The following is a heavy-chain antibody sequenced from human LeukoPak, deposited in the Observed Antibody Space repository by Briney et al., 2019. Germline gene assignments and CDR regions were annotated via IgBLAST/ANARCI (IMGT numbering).Heavy chain of an antibody. CDR2: INHSGST. D-gene: IGHD3-10*01. Sequence: SETLSLTCTVSGGSISSYYWSWIRQPPGKGLEWIGEINHSGSTNYNPSLTSRVTISVDTSKNQFSLKLRSVTAADTAVYYCARGYGPGSHYHYWGQGTLVTVSS. CDR1: GGSISSYY. J-gene: IGHJ4*02. CDR3: ARGYGPGSHYHY. V-gene: IGHV4-34*01.